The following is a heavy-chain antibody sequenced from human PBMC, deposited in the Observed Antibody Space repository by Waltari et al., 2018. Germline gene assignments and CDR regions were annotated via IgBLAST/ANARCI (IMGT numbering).Heavy chain of an antibody. CDR1: GLPVSRYA. CDR2: ISGSCGST. D-gene: IGHD1-1*01. V-gene: IGHV3-23*04. Sequence: EVQLVESGGGLVQPGGCLRLSCAASGLPVSRYAMGWVRQAPGKGLEWVSPISGSCGSTYYADSVKGRFTISRDNSKNTLYLQMNSLRAEDTAVYYCAKWAGRLPPTSFDYWGQGTLVTVSS. J-gene: IGHJ4*02. CDR3: AKWAGRLPPTSFDY.